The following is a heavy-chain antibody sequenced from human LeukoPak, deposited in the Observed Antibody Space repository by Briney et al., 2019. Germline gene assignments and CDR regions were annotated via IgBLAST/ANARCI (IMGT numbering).Heavy chain of an antibody. CDR1: GGSISSSSYY. Sequence: SETLSLTCTVSGGSISSSSYYWGWIRQPPGKGLEWIGSIYYSGSTYYSPSLKSRVTISVDTSKNQFSLKLSSVTAADTAVYYCARDLRGAADAFDIWGQGTMVTVSS. D-gene: IGHD3-10*01. V-gene: IGHV4-39*07. CDR3: ARDLRGAADAFDI. J-gene: IGHJ3*02. CDR2: IYYSGST.